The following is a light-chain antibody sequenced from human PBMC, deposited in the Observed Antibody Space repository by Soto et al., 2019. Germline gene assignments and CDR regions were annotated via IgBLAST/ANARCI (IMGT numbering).Light chain of an antibody. CDR2: DVS. CDR1: SSDVGGYNY. J-gene: IGLJ1*01. CDR3: SSYTSSSTLLV. V-gene: IGLV2-14*01. Sequence: QSALTQPASVSGSPGQSITISCTGTSSDVGGYNYVSWYQQHPGTAPKLMIYDVSNRTSGVSNRFSGSKSGNTASLTISGLQAEDEADYYCSSYTSSSTLLVFGTGTKLTVL.